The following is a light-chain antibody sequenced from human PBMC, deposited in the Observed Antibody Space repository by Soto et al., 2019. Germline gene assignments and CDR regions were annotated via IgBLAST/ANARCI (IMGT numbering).Light chain of an antibody. CDR1: QTINTR. V-gene: IGKV1-5*01. Sequence: DIQMTQSPATLSSSVGGRFTITCRATQTINTRLAWYQQKPGKAPKLLIYDASSLESGVPSRFSGSGSGTEFTLTISSLQPEDFASYYCQQYNSYSTFGQGTKVHIK. J-gene: IGKJ1*01. CDR2: DAS. CDR3: QQYNSYST.